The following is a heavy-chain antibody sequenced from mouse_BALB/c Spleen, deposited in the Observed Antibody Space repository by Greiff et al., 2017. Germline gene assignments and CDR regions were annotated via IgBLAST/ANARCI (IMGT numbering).Heavy chain of an antibody. J-gene: IGHJ2*01. V-gene: IGHV1-7*01. Sequence: QVQLQQSGAELAKPGASVKMSCKASSYTFTSYWMHWVKQRPGQGLEWIGYINPSTGYTEYNQKFKDKATLTADKSSSTAYMQLSSLTSEDSAVYYCARNYYGSSYDFDYWGQGTTLTVSS. CDR3: ARNYYGSSYDFDY. D-gene: IGHD1-1*01. CDR2: INPSTGYT. CDR1: SYTFTSYW.